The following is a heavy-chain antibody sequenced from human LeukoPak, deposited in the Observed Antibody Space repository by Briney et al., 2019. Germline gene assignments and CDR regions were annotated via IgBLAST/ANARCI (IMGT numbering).Heavy chain of an antibody. J-gene: IGHJ4*02. D-gene: IGHD6-13*01. Sequence: GESLKISCKASGYSFTSYWIGWVRQMPGRGLEWLGVIYPGDSDTRYSPSFRGQVTISADKSITTAYLQWSSLKTSDTAIYYCARHVQSGSSWFIDYWGQETLVTVSS. CDR3: ARHVQSGSSWFIDY. V-gene: IGHV5-51*01. CDR1: GYSFTSYW. CDR2: IYPGDSDT.